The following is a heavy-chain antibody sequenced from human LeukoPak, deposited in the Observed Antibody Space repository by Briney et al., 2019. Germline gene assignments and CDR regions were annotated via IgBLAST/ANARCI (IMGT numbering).Heavy chain of an antibody. CDR1: GYTFTSYD. D-gene: IGHD5-24*01. J-gene: IGHJ3*02. V-gene: IGHV1-8*01. CDR3: ARGRGRWLQFHI. CDR2: MNPNSGIT. Sequence: ASVKVSCKASGYTFTSYDINWVRQATGQGLEWMGWMNPNSGITGYAQRFQGRVTMTRNTSISTAYMELSSLRSEDTAVYYCARGRGRWLQFHIWGQGTMVTVSS.